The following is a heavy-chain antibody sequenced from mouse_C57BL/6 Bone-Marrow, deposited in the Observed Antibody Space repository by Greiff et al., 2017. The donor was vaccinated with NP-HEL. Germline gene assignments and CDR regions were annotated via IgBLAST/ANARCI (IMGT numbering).Heavy chain of an antibody. Sequence: LVESGAELARPGASVKLSCKASGYTFTSYGISWVKQSTGQGLEWIGEIYPRSGNTYYNEKFKGKATLTADKSSSTAYMELRSLTSGDSAVYFGARSRLGHWYFDVWGTGTTVTVSS. CDR2: IYPRSGNT. CDR3: ARSRLGHWYFDV. J-gene: IGHJ1*03. D-gene: IGHD1-2*01. CDR1: GYTFTSYG. V-gene: IGHV1-81*01.